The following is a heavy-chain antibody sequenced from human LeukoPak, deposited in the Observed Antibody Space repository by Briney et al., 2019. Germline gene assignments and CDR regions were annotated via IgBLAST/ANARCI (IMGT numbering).Heavy chain of an antibody. CDR3: AKALDPVDTTMSQ. D-gene: IGHD5-18*01. J-gene: IGHJ4*02. V-gene: IGHV3-30-3*01. CDR1: GFTFGSYA. Sequence: GGSLRLSCAASGFTFGSYAMHWVRQAPGKGLEWVAVISYDGSNKYYADSVKGRFTISRDNSKNTLYLQMNSLRAEDTAVYYCAKALDPVDTTMSQWGQGTLVIVSS. CDR2: ISYDGSNK.